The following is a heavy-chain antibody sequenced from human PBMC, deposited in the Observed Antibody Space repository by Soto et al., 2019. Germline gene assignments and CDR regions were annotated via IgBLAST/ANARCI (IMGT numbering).Heavy chain of an antibody. V-gene: IGHV1-3*01. Sequence: ASVKVSCKASGYTFTSYATHWVRQAPGQRPEWMGWINAGIGDIEYSEKFQGRVTITRDISKNTVYLQMDSLEVEDTAVYYCARDVDTTSHLNWFDPWGQGVMVTVSS. CDR1: GYTFTSYA. J-gene: IGHJ5*02. CDR3: ARDVDTTSHLNWFDP. D-gene: IGHD5-18*01. CDR2: INAGIGDI.